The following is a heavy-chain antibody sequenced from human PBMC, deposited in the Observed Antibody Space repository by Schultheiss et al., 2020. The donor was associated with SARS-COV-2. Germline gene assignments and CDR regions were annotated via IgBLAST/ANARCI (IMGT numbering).Heavy chain of an antibody. CDR3: ARDSSGWLVDY. CDR1: GFTFSSYG. CDR2: IKQDGSEK. V-gene: IGHV3-7*01. Sequence: GGSLRLSCAASGFTFSSYGMHWVRQAPGKGLEWVANIKQDGSEKYYVDSVKGRFTISRVNAKNSLYLQMNSLRAEDTAVYYCARDSSGWLVDYWRQGTLVTVSS. D-gene: IGHD6-19*01. J-gene: IGHJ4*02.